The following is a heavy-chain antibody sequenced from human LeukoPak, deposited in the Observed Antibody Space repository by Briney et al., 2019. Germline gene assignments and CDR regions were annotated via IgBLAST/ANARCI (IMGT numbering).Heavy chain of an antibody. CDR3: ARVGGYSGYETNYYYYYMHV. Sequence: ASVKVSCKASGYTFTSYDINWVRQATGQGLEWMGWMNPNSGNTGYAQKFQGRVTITRNTSISTAYMELSSLRSEDTAVYYCARVGGYSGYETNYYYYYMHVWGKGTTVTVSS. CDR1: GYTFTSYD. V-gene: IGHV1-8*03. CDR2: MNPNSGNT. J-gene: IGHJ6*03. D-gene: IGHD5-12*01.